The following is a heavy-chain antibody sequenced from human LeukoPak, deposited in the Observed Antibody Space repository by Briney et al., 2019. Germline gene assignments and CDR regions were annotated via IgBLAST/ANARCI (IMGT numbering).Heavy chain of an antibody. CDR2: LYTSGST. V-gene: IGHV4-4*07. CDR1: GGSISYYY. D-gene: IGHD5-18*01. Sequence: SETLSLTCFVTGGSISYYYWSWIRQPAGKGLEWIGRLYTSGSTDYNPSLKSRVTMSVDTSKNQFSLKLRSVTAADTAVYYCARDKQPGDYWGQGTLVTVSS. J-gene: IGHJ4*02. CDR3: ARDKQPGDY.